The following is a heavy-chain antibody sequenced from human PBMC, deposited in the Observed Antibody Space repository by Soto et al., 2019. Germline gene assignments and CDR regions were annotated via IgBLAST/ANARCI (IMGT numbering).Heavy chain of an antibody. D-gene: IGHD4-17*01. CDR1: GGSISSGGYY. CDR3: ARVGENYGDLPHYHSSYGMDV. CDR2: IYYSGST. V-gene: IGHV4-31*03. Sequence: SGTLSLTCTVSGGSISSGGYYWSWIRQHPGKGLEWIGYIYYSGSTYYNPSLKSRATISVDTSKNQFSLKLSSVTAADTAVYYCARVGENYGDLPHYHSSYGMDVWCPGTTVTVSS. J-gene: IGHJ6*02.